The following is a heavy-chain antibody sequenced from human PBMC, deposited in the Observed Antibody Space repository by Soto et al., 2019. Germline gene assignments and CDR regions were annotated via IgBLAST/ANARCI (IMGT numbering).Heavy chain of an antibody. Sequence: SETLSLTCTVSGGSISSSSYYWGWIRQPPGKGLELIGSIYYSGSTNYNPSLKSRVTISVDTSKNQFSLKLSSVTAADTAVYYCARRYGDAFDFWGQGTLVTVSS. V-gene: IGHV4-39*07. CDR3: ARRYGDAFDF. CDR1: GGSISSSSYY. CDR2: IYYSGST. D-gene: IGHD4-17*01. J-gene: IGHJ4*02.